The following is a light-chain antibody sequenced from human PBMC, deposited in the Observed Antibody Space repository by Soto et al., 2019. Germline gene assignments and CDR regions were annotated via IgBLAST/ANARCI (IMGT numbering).Light chain of an antibody. V-gene: IGKV1-27*01. CDR3: QKYNSAPRT. CDR1: QGISNY. CDR2: AAS. J-gene: IGKJ1*01. Sequence: DIQMTQSPSSLSASVGDRVTITCRASQGISNYFAWYQQKPGKVPKLLIYAASTLQSGVTSRFSGSGSGTDFTLNISSLQPEDVSTYYSQKYNSAPRTFGQGTKVELK.